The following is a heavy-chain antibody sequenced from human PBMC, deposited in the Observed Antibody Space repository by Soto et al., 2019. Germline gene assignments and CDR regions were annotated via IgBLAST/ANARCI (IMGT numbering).Heavy chain of an antibody. V-gene: IGHV3-33*01. J-gene: IGHJ4*02. CDR3: ARDSKDDSSGYYAGFDY. CDR1: GFTFSSYG. CDR2: IYYDGSNK. Sequence: LSCAVSGFTFSSYGMNWVRQAPGKGLEWVAAIYYDGSNKYYADSVRGRFTISRDNFKNTLYLHMNSLRAEDTAVYYCARDSKDDSSGYYAGFDYWGQGTLVTVSS. D-gene: IGHD3-22*01.